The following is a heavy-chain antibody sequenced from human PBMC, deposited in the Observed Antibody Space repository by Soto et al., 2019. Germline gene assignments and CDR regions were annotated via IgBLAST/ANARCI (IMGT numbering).Heavy chain of an antibody. J-gene: IGHJ4*02. Sequence: GGSLRLCCAASGFTFSSYAIHWVRQAPGKGLGWVAGISYDGNNKHYADSVKGRFTISRDNSKNTLYLQMNSLRAEDTAVYYCARDTDYSSPGYFDYCGQGTLVTVSS. CDR2: ISYDGNNK. CDR1: GFTFSSYA. CDR3: ARDTDYSSPGYFDY. D-gene: IGHD6-13*01. V-gene: IGHV3-30-3*01.